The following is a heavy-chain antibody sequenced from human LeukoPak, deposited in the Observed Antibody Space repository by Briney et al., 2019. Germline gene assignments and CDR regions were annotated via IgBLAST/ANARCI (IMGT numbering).Heavy chain of an antibody. D-gene: IGHD3-10*01. CDR2: IIPIFGTA. CDR1: GGTFSSYA. CDR3: ARDFPPHGSGSYYNVPFFDY. V-gene: IGHV1-69*05. Sequence: GASVKVSCKASGGTFSSYAISWVRQAPGQGLEWMGGIIPIFGTANYAQKFQGRVTITTDESTSTAYMELSSLRSEDTAVYYCARDFPPHGSGSYYNVPFFDYWGQGTLVTVSS. J-gene: IGHJ4*02.